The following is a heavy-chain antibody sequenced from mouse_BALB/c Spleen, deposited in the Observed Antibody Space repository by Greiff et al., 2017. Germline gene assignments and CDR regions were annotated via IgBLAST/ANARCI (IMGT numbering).Heavy chain of an antibody. D-gene: IGHD1-2*01. J-gene: IGHJ3*01. CDR3: ASIDYGPLAY. CDR2: ISYSGST. CDR1: GYSITSDYA. V-gene: IGHV3-2*02. Sequence: EVQLQESGPGLVKPSQSLSLTCTVTGYSITSDYAWNWIRQFPGNKLEWMGYISYSGSTSYNPSLKSRISITRDTSKNQFFLQLNSVTTEDTATYYCASIDYGPLAYWGQGTLVTVSA.